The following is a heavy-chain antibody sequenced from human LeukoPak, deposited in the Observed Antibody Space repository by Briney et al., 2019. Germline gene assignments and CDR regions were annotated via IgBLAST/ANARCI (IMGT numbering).Heavy chain of an antibody. V-gene: IGHV4-39*07. J-gene: IGHJ4*02. D-gene: IGHD1-1*01. CDR1: GGSISSSSYY. CDR3: GRVNWILEY. CDR2: IYRSGST. Sequence: PSETLSLTCTVSGGSISSSSYYWGWIRQPPGKGLEWIGNIYRSGSTYYNPSLRSRVTISVDTSKNQFSLKLSSVTAADTAVYYCGRVNWILEYWGQGTLVTVSS.